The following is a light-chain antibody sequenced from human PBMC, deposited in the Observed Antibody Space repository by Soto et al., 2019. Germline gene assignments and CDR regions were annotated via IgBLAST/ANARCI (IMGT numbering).Light chain of an antibody. CDR3: QQYGELPLT. V-gene: IGKV3-20*01. Sequence: EIVLTQSPDTLSLSPGDRATLSCRASQSVTSNSLAWYQQKPGQAPRLLIYGASIRATGIPDRFSGSGSGTDFTLTISRLEPEDFAVYHCQQYGELPLTFGGRTKVEIK. CDR1: QSVTSNS. CDR2: GAS. J-gene: IGKJ4*01.